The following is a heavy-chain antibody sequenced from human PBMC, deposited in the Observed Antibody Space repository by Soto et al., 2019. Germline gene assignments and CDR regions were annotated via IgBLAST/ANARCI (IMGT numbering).Heavy chain of an antibody. CDR2: ISGSGGST. CDR1: GGTFISLA. CDR3: AQAFRTTVRVSDY. V-gene: IGHV3-23*01. Sequence: GPLRLSWTASGGTFISLAGRWVRKAPGKGLEWVSTISGSGGSTYYADSVKGRFIISRDSSKNTLYLQMNSLRADDTALYYSAQAFRTTVRVSDYWVQGTLDPVSS. J-gene: IGHJ4*02. D-gene: IGHD3-10*01.